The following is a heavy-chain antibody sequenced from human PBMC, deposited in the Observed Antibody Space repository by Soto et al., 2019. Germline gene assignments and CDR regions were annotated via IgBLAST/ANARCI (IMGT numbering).Heavy chain of an antibody. CDR2: INHSGST. CDR3: ARDKITGLFDY. V-gene: IGHV4-34*01. CDR1: GGSFSGYY. Sequence: QVQLQQWGAGLLKPSETLSLTCAVYGGSFSGYYWTWIRQPPGTGLEGIGEINHSGSTNTNPSLKTRVTNSVDASKNQLSLKLTSVTAADTAVYYCARDKITGLFDYWGQGTLVTVSS. J-gene: IGHJ4*02. D-gene: IGHD2-8*02.